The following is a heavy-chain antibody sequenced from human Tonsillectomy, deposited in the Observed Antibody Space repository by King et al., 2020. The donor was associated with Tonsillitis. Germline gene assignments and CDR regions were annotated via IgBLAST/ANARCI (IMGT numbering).Heavy chain of an antibody. V-gene: IGHV3-30-3*01. D-gene: IGHD2-15*01. CDR3: ARDVGEIVVVAASFWYFDL. Sequence: VQLVESGGGVVQPGRSLRLSCAASGFTFSSYAMHWVRQAPGKGLEWVAVISYDGSNKYYADSVKGRFTISRDNSKNTLYLQMNSLRAEDTAVYYCARDVGEIVVVAASFWYFDLWGRGTLVTVSS. J-gene: IGHJ2*01. CDR1: GFTFSSYA. CDR2: ISYDGSNK.